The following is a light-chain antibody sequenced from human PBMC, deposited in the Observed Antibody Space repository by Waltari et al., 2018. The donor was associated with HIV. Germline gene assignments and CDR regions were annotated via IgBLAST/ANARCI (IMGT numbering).Light chain of an antibody. CDR1: QKINRY. CDR2: GGS. CDR3: QQSYGAPFT. J-gene: IGKJ3*01. V-gene: IGKV1-39*01. Sequence: IQMTQSPSALSASVGDTVTITCRASQKINRYLNWYQKKVGEAPKLLVYGGSTLQSGVPARFRGSGSWSEYILTISSLQSDDFGTYFCQQSYGAPFTFGPGSTV.